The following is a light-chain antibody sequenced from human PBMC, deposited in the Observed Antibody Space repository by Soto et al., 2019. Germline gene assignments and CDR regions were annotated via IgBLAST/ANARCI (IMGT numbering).Light chain of an antibody. V-gene: IGKV3-15*01. CDR2: GAS. Sequence: EIVMTQSPATLSVSPGERATLPCRARQSVGSNLAWYQQKPGQAPRLLIYGASTRAAGIPARFSGSGSGTEFTLIISSLQSEDSAVYFCQQYNNWPWTFGQGTKVEIK. CDR3: QQYNNWPWT. J-gene: IGKJ1*01. CDR1: QSVGSN.